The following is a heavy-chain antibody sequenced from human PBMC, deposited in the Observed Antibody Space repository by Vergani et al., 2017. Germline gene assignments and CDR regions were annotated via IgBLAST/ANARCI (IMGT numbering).Heavy chain of an antibody. D-gene: IGHD2-2*01. CDR2: INPSGGST. Sequence: QVQLVQSGAEVKKPGASVKVSCNASGYTFTSYYMHWVRQAPGQGLEWMGIINPSGGSTSYAQKFQGRVTMTRDTSTSTVYMGLSSLRSEDTAVYYCSRDSRYCSSTSCYVGRDWFDPWGQGTLVTVSS. CDR1: GYTFTSYY. CDR3: SRDSRYCSSTSCYVGRDWFDP. V-gene: IGHV1-46*01. J-gene: IGHJ5*02.